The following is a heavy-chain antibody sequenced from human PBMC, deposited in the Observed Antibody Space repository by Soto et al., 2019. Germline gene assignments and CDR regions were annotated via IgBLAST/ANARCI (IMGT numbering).Heavy chain of an antibody. Sequence: EVQLLESGGGLVQPGGSLRLSCAASGFTFSSYAMSWVRQAPGEGLEWVSAVSRSGGNTYYADSVKGRFTISRDNSKNTLYLQMNSLRAEDTAVYYCAKDFGHYDILIGYPTFGYWGQGTLVTVSS. CDR2: VSRSGGNT. CDR3: AKDFGHYDILIGYPTFGY. J-gene: IGHJ4*02. D-gene: IGHD3-9*01. V-gene: IGHV3-23*01. CDR1: GFTFSSYA.